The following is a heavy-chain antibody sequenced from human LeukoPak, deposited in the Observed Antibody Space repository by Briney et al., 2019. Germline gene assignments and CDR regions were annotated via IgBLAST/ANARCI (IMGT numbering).Heavy chain of an antibody. V-gene: IGHV3-7*04. CDR1: GFTFGNFW. CDR3: ARGDAFSGDH. Sequence: GGSLRLSCVASGFTFGNFWMSWVRHSPGRGLEWVANIHPEGDEKYHVESVMGRFTISRDNAESSLFLQMNGLRAEDTAVYYCARGDAFSGDHWGQGTLVTVSS. CDR2: IHPEGDEK. J-gene: IGHJ4*02.